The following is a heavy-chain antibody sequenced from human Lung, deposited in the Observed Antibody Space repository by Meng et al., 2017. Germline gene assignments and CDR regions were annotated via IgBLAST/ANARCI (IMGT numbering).Heavy chain of an antibody. CDR2: TYYRSKGYN. J-gene: IGHJ5*01. V-gene: IGHV6-1*01. Sequence: QVHLQQSGPGLVKHPQTLSLTCAISGDSVSSNSAAWNWIRQAPSRGLEWLGRTYYRSKGYNGYAVSVRSRITINPDTSKNQFSLQLNSVTPEDTAVYYCARSQQWLDSWGQGTLVTVSS. CDR3: ARSQQWLDS. CDR1: GDSVSSNSAA.